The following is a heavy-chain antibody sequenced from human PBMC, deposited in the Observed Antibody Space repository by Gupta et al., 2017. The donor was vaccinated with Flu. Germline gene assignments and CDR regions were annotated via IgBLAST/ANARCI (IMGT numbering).Heavy chain of an antibody. CDR3: SAARFNVAEWAFDL. J-gene: IGHJ3*01. CDR2: IVVGSGVT. V-gene: IGHV1-58*01. D-gene: IGHD3-3*01. CDR1: GFTFTSSA. Sequence: QTQLVQSGPEVKKAGTSVKVSCKASGFTFTSSAVQWVRQTRGQGLEWIGWIVVGSGVTDLAQRFQERVTITRDTATGTDYMELRSLRSEDTAVYYCSAARFNVAEWAFDLWGQGTMVTVSS.